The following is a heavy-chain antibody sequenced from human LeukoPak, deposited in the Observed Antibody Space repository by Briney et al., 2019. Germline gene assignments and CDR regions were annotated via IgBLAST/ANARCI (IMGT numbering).Heavy chain of an antibody. CDR1: GFTFSSYS. CDR2: ISSSSSYI. Sequence: GGSLRLSCAASGFTFSSYSMNWVRQAPGKGLEWVSSISSSSSYIYYADSVKGRFTISRDNAKNSLYLQMNSLRAEDTAVYYCARAVGEYYDILTGYHWGQGTLVTVSS. V-gene: IGHV3-21*01. CDR3: ARAVGEYYDILTGYH. D-gene: IGHD3-9*01. J-gene: IGHJ4*02.